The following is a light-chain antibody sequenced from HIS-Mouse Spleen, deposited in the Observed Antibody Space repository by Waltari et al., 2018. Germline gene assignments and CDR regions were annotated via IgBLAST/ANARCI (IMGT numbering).Light chain of an antibody. CDR3: SSYTSSSTLV. CDR1: SSDVGGYHY. V-gene: IGLV2-14*01. Sequence: QSALTQPASVSGSPGPSITISCTGTSSDVGGYHYVSWYQQHPGKAPKLMIYEVSKGPSGFSNRCSGSKSGNTASLTISGLQAEDEADYYCSSYTSSSTLVFGGGTKLTVL. J-gene: IGLJ2*01. CDR2: EVS.